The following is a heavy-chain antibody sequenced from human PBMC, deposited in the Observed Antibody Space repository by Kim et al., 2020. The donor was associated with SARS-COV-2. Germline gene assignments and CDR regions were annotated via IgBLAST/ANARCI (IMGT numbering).Heavy chain of an antibody. Sequence: GGSLRLSCAASGFTFSSYAMHWVRQAPGKGLEYVSAISRNGGSTYYANSVKGRFTISRDNSKNSLHLQMGSLRAEDMAVYYCARDWTFDYWGQGTLVTVSS. CDR2: ISRNGGST. D-gene: IGHD3-3*01. V-gene: IGHV3-64*01. J-gene: IGHJ4*02. CDR3: ARDWTFDY. CDR1: GFTFSSYA.